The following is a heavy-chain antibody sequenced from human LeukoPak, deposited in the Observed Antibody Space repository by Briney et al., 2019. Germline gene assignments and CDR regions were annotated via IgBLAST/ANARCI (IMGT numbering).Heavy chain of an antibody. J-gene: IGHJ6*03. Sequence: GGSLRLSCAASGFTFSSYAMSWVRQAPGKGLEWVSAISGSGGSTYYADSVKGRFTISRDNAKNSLYLQMNSLRAEDTAVYYRARDQRYQLIPRYYYYYMDVWGKGTTVTVSS. CDR3: ARDQRYQLIPRYYYYYMDV. D-gene: IGHD2-2*01. CDR1: GFTFSSYA. V-gene: IGHV3-23*01. CDR2: ISGSGGST.